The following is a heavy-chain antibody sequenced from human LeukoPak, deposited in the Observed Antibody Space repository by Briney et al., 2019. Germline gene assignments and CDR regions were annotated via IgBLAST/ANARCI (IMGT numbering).Heavy chain of an antibody. Sequence: GGSLRLSCAASGFTVSSNYMSWVRQAPGKGLEWVSVIYSGGSTYYADSVKGRFTISRDNSKNTLYLQMNSLRAADTAVYYCAREGSSGYYLDYWGQGTLVTVSS. CDR2: IYSGGST. J-gene: IGHJ4*02. D-gene: IGHD3-22*01. V-gene: IGHV3-66*01. CDR1: GFTVSSNY. CDR3: AREGSSGYYLDY.